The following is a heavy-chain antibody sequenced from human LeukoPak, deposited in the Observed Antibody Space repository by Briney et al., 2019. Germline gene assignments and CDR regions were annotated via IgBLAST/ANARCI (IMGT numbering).Heavy chain of an antibody. CDR2: IYYSGST. J-gene: IGHJ4*02. CDR1: GGSISSYY. V-gene: IGHV4-59*01. Sequence: SETLSLTCTVSGGSISSYYWSWIRQPPGKGLEWIGYIYYSGSTNYNPSLKNRVTISVDTSKNQFSLKLTSVTAADTAVYYCARGYYHQNYYFDYWGQGTLVTVSS. CDR3: ARGYYHQNYYFDY. D-gene: IGHD1-26*01.